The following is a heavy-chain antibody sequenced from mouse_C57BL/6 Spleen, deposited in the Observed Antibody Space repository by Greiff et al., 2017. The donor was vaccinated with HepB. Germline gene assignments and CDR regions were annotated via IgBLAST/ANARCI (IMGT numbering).Heavy chain of an antibody. D-gene: IGHD3-2*02. CDR2: IYPGSGNT. J-gene: IGHJ3*01. V-gene: IGHV1-76*01. Sequence: QVQLKQSGAELVRPGASVKLSCKASGYTFTDYYINWVKQRPGQGLEWIARIYPGSGNTYYNEKFKGKATLTAEKSSSTDYMQLSSLTSEDSAVYFCARPADSSVFAWFAYWGQGTLVTVSA. CDR1: GYTFTDYY. CDR3: ARPADSSVFAWFAY.